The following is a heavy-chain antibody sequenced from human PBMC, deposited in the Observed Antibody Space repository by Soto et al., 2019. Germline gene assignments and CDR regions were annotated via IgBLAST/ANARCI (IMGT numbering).Heavy chain of an antibody. CDR1: GGTFGNSA. J-gene: IGHJ6*02. CDR3: ARDKDRLQFGGNYYYAMDV. D-gene: IGHD5-12*01. CDR2: IIAIFPTP. V-gene: IGHV1-69*12. Sequence: QVQLVQSGAEVKKPGSSVTVSCKASGGTFGNSAISWVRQAPGQGLEWMGGIIAIFPTPDYAQKSQGRVTITGHESTSTAYLELTSLRSAHTAVYYCARDKDRLQFGGNYYYAMDVWGQGTTVSVSS.